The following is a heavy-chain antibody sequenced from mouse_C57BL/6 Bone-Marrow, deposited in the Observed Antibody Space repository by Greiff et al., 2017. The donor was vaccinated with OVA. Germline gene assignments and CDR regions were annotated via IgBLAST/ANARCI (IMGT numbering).Heavy chain of an antibody. V-gene: IGHV3-6*01. CDR3: ARDAGTFRYFDV. CDR2: ISYDGSN. Sequence: VQLKESGPGLVKPSQSLSLTCSVTGYSITSGYYWNWIRQFPGNKLEWMGYISYDGSNNYNPSLKNRISITRDTSKNQFFLKLNSVTTEDTATYYCARDAGTFRYFDVWGTGTTVTVSS. J-gene: IGHJ1*03. CDR1: GYSITSGYY. D-gene: IGHD4-1*01.